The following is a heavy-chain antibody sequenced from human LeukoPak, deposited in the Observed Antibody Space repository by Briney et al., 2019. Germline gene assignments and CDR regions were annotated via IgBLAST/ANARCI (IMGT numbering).Heavy chain of an antibody. Sequence: GESLRLSCAAAGFTFSSYAMSWVRQAPGKGLEWVSAISGSGGSTYYADSVKGRFTISRDNSKNTLYLQMNSLRAEDTAVYYCAKVASSTSACYHYWAQGTLVTVSS. J-gene: IGHJ4*02. CDR2: ISGSGGST. V-gene: IGHV3-23*01. CDR3: AKVASSTSACYHY. D-gene: IGHD2-2*01. CDR1: GFTFSSYA.